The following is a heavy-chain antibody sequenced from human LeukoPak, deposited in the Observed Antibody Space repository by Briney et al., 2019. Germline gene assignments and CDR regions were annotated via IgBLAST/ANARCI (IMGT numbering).Heavy chain of an antibody. V-gene: IGHV3-7*03. J-gene: IGHJ5*02. CDR2: INQDRKKR. Sequence: GGSLRLSCAASGFTFSTYWMSWVRQAPGKGLEWVANINQDRKKRFYVDSVKGRFTISRDNAKNSLFLQMNSLTAEDTAIYYCTRDLAAAATWGQGTLVTVSS. CDR3: TRDLAAAAT. D-gene: IGHD6-13*01. CDR1: GFTFSTYW.